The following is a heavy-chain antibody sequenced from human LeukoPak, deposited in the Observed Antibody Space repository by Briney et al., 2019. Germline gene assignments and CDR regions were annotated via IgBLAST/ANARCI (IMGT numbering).Heavy chain of an antibody. V-gene: IGHV4-30-4*01. Sequence: SQTLSLTCTVSGGSISSGDRYWSWFRQSPGKGLEWIGYIYSTGNTYYNPYLKSRVIISVDTSKNQFSLELNSVTAADTAVYYCARDSYSYGYGGFDYWGQGILVTVSS. CDR2: IYSTGNT. CDR3: ARDSYSYGYGGFDY. D-gene: IGHD5-18*01. J-gene: IGHJ4*02. CDR1: GGSISSGDRY.